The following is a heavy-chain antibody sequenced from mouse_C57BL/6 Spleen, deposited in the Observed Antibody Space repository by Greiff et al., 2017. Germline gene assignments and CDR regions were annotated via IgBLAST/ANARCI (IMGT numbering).Heavy chain of an antibody. CDR3: ARETYLGAMDY. J-gene: IGHJ4*01. D-gene: IGHD2-10*01. V-gene: IGHV5-16*01. Sequence: EVQVVESEGGLVQPGSSMKLSCTASGFTFSDYYMAWVRQVPEKGLEWVANINYDGSSTYYLDSLKSRFIISRDNAKNILYLQMSSLKSEDTATYYCARETYLGAMDYWGQGTSVTVSS. CDR2: INYDGSST. CDR1: GFTFSDYY.